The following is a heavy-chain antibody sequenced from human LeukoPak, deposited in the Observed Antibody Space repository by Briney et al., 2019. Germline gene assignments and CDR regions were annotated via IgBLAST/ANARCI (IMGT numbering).Heavy chain of an antibody. Sequence: SVKVSCEASGDTFSSYAISWVRQAPGQGLEWMGRIIPILGIANYAQKFQGRVTITADKSTSTAYMELSSLRSEDTAVYYCAVLVLYYDSSGQGNYWGQGTLVTVSS. CDR3: AVLVLYYDSSGQGNY. CDR1: GDTFSSYA. D-gene: IGHD3-22*01. J-gene: IGHJ4*02. CDR2: IIPILGIA. V-gene: IGHV1-69*04.